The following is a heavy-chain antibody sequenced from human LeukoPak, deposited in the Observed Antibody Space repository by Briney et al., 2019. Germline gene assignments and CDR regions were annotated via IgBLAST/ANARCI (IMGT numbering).Heavy chain of an antibody. CDR3: AREFESDYYYGMDV. V-gene: IGHV1-2*02. CDR2: INPNSGGT. J-gene: IGHJ6*02. CDR1: GYTFTGYY. D-gene: IGHD3-16*01. Sequence: ASVKVSCKASGYTFTGYYMHWVRQAPGQGVEWMGWINPNSGGTNYAQKFQGRVTMTRDTSISTAYMELSRLRSDDTAVYYCAREFESDYYYGMDVWGQGTTVTVSS.